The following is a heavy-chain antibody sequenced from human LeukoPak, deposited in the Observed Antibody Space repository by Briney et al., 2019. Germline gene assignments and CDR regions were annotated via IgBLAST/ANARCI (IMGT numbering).Heavy chain of an antibody. J-gene: IGHJ4*02. CDR1: GLTFSTYE. V-gene: IGHV3-48*03. CDR2: ISGTGTTI. Sequence: GGSLRLSCAASGLTFSTYEMNWVRPAPGKRLEWGSYISGTGTTIYYADSVKGRFTISRDNAKNSLYLQMNSLRAEDTAVYYCARVGRDGYNRIDYWGQGTLVTVSS. D-gene: IGHD5-24*01. CDR3: ARVGRDGYNRIDY.